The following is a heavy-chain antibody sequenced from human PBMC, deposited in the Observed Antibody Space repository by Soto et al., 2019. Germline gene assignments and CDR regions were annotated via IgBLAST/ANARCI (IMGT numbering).Heavy chain of an antibody. CDR2: ISYDGSNK. D-gene: IGHD4-4*01. V-gene: IGHV3-30-3*01. CDR3: ARPLWRDDYNWGYFDL. J-gene: IGHJ2*01. CDR1: GFTFSSYA. Sequence: PGGSLRLSCAASGFTFSSYAMHWFRQAPGKGLEWVAVISYDGSNKYYADSVKGRFTISRDNSKNTLYLQMNSLRAEDTAVYYCARPLWRDDYNWGYFDLWGRGPLVTVSS.